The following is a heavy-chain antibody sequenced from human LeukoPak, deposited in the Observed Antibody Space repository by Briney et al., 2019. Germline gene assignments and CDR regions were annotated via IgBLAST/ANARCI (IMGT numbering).Heavy chain of an antibody. CDR1: GSTFSSYS. D-gene: IGHD1-14*01. Sequence: GGSLRLSCAASGSTFSSYSMNWVRQAPGKGLEWVSSISRSSSYIYYADSVKGRFTISRDNAKKSLYLQMNGLRAEDTAVYYCARDLSRGKPHAFDIWGQGTMVTVSS. CDR3: ARDLSRGKPHAFDI. J-gene: IGHJ3*02. V-gene: IGHV3-21*01. CDR2: ISRSSSYI.